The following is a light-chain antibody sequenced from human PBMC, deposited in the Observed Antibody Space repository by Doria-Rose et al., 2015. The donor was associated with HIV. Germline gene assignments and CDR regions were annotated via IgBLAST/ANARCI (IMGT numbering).Light chain of an antibody. J-gene: IGKJ4*01. CDR3: QQSCSTPLT. Sequence: DIQVTQSPSSLSASVGDRVTITCRARQSTGSFLNWYQQKPGKASKLLIYAASSLHNGVASRFSGSGSETDCTLTISSLQPEYCATYCCQQSCSTPLTFGGETKAEIK. CDR2: AAS. CDR1: QSTGSF. V-gene: IGKV1-39*01.